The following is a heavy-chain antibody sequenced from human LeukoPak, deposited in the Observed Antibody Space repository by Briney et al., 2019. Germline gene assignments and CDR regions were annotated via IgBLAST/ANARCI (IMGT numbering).Heavy chain of an antibody. J-gene: IGHJ6*03. V-gene: IGHV3-23*01. D-gene: IGHD3-10*01. CDR2: ISGSGGST. CDR3: ARDPYGSGIYNNYYYYYMDV. CDR1: GFTFTSYA. Sequence: GGSLRLSCAASGFTFTSYAMSWVRQAPGKEPEWFSAISGSGGSTYYTDSVEGRFTISRDNSRNTLYLQMNSLRAEDTAVYYCARDPYGSGIYNNYYYYYMDVWGKGTAVTISS.